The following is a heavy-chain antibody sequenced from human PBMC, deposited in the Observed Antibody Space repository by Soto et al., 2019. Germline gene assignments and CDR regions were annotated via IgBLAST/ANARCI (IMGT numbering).Heavy chain of an antibody. CDR2: IYYSGST. Sequence: SETLSLTCTVSGGSISSYYWSWIRQPPGKGLEWIGYIYYSGSTNYNPSLKSRVTISVDTSKNQFSLKLSSVTAADTAVYYCARGRLVSAVNFDYWGLGTLVTVSS. V-gene: IGHV4-59*01. CDR1: GGSISSYY. J-gene: IGHJ4*02. D-gene: IGHD2-2*01. CDR3: ARGRLVSAVNFDY.